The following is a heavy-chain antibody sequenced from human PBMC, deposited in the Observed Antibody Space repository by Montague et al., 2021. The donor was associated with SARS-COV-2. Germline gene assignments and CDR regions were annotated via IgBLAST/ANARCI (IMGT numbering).Heavy chain of an antibody. CDR2: INHSGST. CDR3: ARGRAVTTFDYYYYGMDV. V-gene: IGHV4-34*01. D-gene: IGHD4-17*01. CDR1: GGSFSGYY. J-gene: IGHJ6*02. Sequence: SETLSLTCAVYGGSFSGYYWSWIRQPPGKGLEWIGEINHSGSTNYNPSLKRRVTISVDTSKNQFSLKLSSVTAADTAVYYCARGRAVTTFDYYYYGMDVWGQGTTVTVSS.